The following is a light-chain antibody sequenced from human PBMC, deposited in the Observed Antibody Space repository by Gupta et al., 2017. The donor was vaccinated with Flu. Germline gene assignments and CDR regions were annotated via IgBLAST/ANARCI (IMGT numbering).Light chain of an antibody. CDR3: QQYYYLPVT. V-gene: IGKV1-8*01. Sequence: GDRVTITCRASPGITNFLAWYQQKPGKAPNLLIFGSSTLPSGVPSRFSGSGSGTDFTLTISSLQSEDFATYYCQQYYYLPVTFGQGTRLEIK. CDR1: PGITNF. CDR2: GSS. J-gene: IGKJ5*01.